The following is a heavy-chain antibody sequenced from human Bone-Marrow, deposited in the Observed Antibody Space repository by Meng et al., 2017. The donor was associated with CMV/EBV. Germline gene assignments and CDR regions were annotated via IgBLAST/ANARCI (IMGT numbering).Heavy chain of an antibody. J-gene: IGHJ5*02. CDR3: ARAPITMVQGVIIAKGWFDP. D-gene: IGHD3-10*01. CDR1: GYTFTSYG. V-gene: IGHV1-18*01. Sequence: ASVKVSCKASGYTFTSYGISWVRQAPGQGLEWMGWISAYNGNTNYAQKLQGRVTMTTDTSTSTAYMELRSLRSDDTAVYYCARAPITMVQGVIIAKGWFDPWGQGTLVTVSS. CDR2: ISAYNGNT.